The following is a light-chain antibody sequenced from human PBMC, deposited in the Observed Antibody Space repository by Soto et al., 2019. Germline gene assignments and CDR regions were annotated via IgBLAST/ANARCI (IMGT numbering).Light chain of an antibody. Sequence: EIVMTQSPLTLSVSPGERATLSCRASQSVSSYLAWYQQKPGQAPRLLIYDAYNRATGIQARFSGSGSGTDFTLTISSLEPEDFAVYYCKQRSNWPRTFGQGTKVDIK. CDR2: DAY. J-gene: IGKJ1*01. CDR3: KQRSNWPRT. V-gene: IGKV3-11*01. CDR1: QSVSSY.